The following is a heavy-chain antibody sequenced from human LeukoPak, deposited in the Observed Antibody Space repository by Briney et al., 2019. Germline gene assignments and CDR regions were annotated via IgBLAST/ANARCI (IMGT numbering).Heavy chain of an antibody. D-gene: IGHD5-12*01. CDR2: IRYDGSNE. V-gene: IGHV3-30*02. CDR3: ARDLMATIGLEY. J-gene: IGHJ4*02. CDR1: RFTFSSYG. Sequence: TGGSLRLSCAASRFTFSSYGMHWVRQAPGKGLEWVALIRYDGSNEYYADSVKGRFTISRDNSKNTLYLQMTSLRAEDTAVYYCARDLMATIGLEYWGQGTLVTVSS.